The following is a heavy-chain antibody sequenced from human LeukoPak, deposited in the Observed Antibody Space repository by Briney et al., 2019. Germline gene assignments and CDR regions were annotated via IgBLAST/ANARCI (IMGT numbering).Heavy chain of an antibody. CDR3: ARVGSTVGGN. D-gene: IGHD4-11*01. CDR1: GYTFTDYN. V-gene: IGHV1-2*07. Sequence: ASVKVSCKTSGYTFTDYNMHWVRQAPGQGPEWMGWIDPNRGGTNYAHRFQDRVTITRDTSISTAYMELSRLRSDDTAVYYCARVGSTVGGNWGQGTLVTVSS. CDR2: IDPNRGGT. J-gene: IGHJ4*02.